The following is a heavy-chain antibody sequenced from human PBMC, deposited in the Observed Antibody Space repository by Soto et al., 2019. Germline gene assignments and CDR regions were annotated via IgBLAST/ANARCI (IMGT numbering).Heavy chain of an antibody. D-gene: IGHD7-27*01. CDR2: IYNGGTT. J-gene: IGHJ4*02. Sequence: QVQLQESGPGLVKPSQTLSLTCTVSGGSINNVNYCWSWIRQSPDKGLEWIGHIYNGGTTYNNPSRTVRVPIPWDTSNNQFSLKLSSVSAAATAVYYGARGPSGDKVDYWGQGTLVTVSS. V-gene: IGHV4-30-4*01. CDR3: ARGPSGDKVDY. CDR1: GGSINNVNYC.